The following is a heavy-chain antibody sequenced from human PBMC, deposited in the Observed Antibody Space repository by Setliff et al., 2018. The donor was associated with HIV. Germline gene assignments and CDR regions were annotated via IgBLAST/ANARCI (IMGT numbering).Heavy chain of an antibody. CDR1: GGSLSGYY. Sequence: PSETLSLTCAVYGGSLSGYYWSWIRQPAGKGLEWIGRIYTSGNINYNPSLKSRVTISVDTSKNQFSLRLSSVAAGDTAVYYCARSIVPVASGYYYFEYWGQGTLVTVSS. J-gene: IGHJ4*02. V-gene: IGHV4-59*10. CDR3: ARSIVPVASGYYYFEY. CDR2: IYTSGNI. D-gene: IGHD3-3*01.